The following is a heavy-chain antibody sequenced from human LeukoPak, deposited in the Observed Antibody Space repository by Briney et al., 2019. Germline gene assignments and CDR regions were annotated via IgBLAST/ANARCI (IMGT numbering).Heavy chain of an antibody. CDR2: INSEGSRT. J-gene: IGHJ6*02. CDR1: GFTFSNAW. CDR3: AKFLVPAAAYYNGMDV. V-gene: IGHV3-74*01. Sequence: GGSLRLSCAASGFTFSNAWMSWVRQAPGKGLVWVSRINSEGSRTFYADSVKGRFTISRDNAKNTLYLQMNSLRAEDMALYYCAKFLVPAAAYYNGMDVWGQGTTVTVSS. D-gene: IGHD2-2*01.